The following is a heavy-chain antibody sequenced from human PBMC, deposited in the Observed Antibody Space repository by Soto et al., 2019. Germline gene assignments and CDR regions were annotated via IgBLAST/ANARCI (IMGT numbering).Heavy chain of an antibody. V-gene: IGHV3-23*01. CDR1: GFTSVTFA. CDR3: AKDLYRSTTMPCFDH. CDR2: ISDSGES. Sequence: PGGSLRLSCEASGFTSVTFATAWVRQAPEEGLECVSVISDSGESFYADSMEGRFTISGDNSKNTLYLQISSLRAEDTALYYCAKDLYRSTTMPCFDHWGQGTRVTVSS. J-gene: IGHJ5*02. D-gene: IGHD1-1*01.